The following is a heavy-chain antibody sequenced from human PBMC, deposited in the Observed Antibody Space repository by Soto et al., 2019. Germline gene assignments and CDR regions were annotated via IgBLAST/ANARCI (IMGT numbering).Heavy chain of an antibody. CDR2: ISISTGDT. Sequence: QVQLVQSGAEVKKPGASVTVSCKASGYTFSTYLIAWVRQAPGQGLEWMGWISISTGDTDYAQNLQGRVTLTTDKSSSTAYIELRSLRPDDTALYYCAKDQQLTPSYYYGMDVWGQGTTVTVSS. CDR1: GYTFSTYL. V-gene: IGHV1-18*01. J-gene: IGHJ6*02. D-gene: IGHD2-2*01. CDR3: AKDQQLTPSYYYGMDV.